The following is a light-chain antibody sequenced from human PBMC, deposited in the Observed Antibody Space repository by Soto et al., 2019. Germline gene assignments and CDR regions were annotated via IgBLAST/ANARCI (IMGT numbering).Light chain of an antibody. CDR3: QQYNSYSAPFT. Sequence: DIQMTQSPSTLSASVGDRVTITCRASQSISSWLAWYQQKPGKAPKLLIYDASSLESGVPSRFSGSGSGTEFAVTISSLQPDDFAAYYCQQYNSYSAPFTFGPGTKVDI. J-gene: IGKJ3*01. CDR1: QSISSW. CDR2: DAS. V-gene: IGKV1-5*01.